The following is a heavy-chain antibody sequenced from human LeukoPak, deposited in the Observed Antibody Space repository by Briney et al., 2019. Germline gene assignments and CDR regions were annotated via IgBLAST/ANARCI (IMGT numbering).Heavy chain of an antibody. CDR2: IWYDGSKK. J-gene: IGHJ4*02. CDR1: GFTFSGYG. Sequence: GGSLRLSCAAPGFTFSGYGMHWVRQAPGKGLEWVAVIWYDGSKKYYADSVKGRFTISRDNSKNTLYLQMNSLRAEDTAVYYCARRDGDNDRGFDYWGQGTLVTVSS. CDR3: ARRDGDNDRGFDY. V-gene: IGHV3-33*01. D-gene: IGHD4-17*01.